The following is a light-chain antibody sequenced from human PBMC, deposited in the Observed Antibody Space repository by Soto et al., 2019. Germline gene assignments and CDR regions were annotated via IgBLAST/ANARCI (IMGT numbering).Light chain of an antibody. Sequence: QSVLTQPPSVSAAPGQKVTISCSGGSSNIGNNYVSWYQQVAGTTPKLLIYSNNQRPSGVPDRFSGSKSGTSASLAISGLRSEDEADYYCAAWDDSLSGVVFGGGTKLTVL. CDR1: SSNIGNNY. CDR2: SNN. CDR3: AAWDDSLSGVV. J-gene: IGLJ2*01. V-gene: IGLV1-47*02.